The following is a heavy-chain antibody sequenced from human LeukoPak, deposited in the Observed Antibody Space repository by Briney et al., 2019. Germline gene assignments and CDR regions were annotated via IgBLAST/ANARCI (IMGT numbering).Heavy chain of an antibody. J-gene: IGHJ6*03. CDR3: ARAGYSYGPPYYYYYMDV. D-gene: IGHD5-18*01. CDR2: INSDGRST. V-gene: IGHV3-74*01. Sequence: GGSLRVSCAASGFTFSSYWMHWVRQAPGKGLVWVSRINSDGRSTSYADSVKGRFTISRDNAKNTLYLQMNSLRAEDTAVYYCARAGYSYGPPYYYYYMDVWGKGTTVAISS. CDR1: GFTFSSYW.